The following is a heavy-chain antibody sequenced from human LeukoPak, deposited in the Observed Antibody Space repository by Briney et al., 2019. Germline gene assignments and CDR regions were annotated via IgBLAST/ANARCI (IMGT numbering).Heavy chain of an antibody. CDR3: ARGAGTIGNSFDY. Sequence: SETLSLTCAVYGGSFSGHYWSWIRQPPGKGLEWIGEINHSGSTNYNPSLKSRVTISVDTSKNQFSLKLSSVTAADTAVYYCARGAGTIGNSFDYWGQGTLVTVSS. CDR2: INHSGST. CDR1: GGSFSGHY. V-gene: IGHV4-34*01. J-gene: IGHJ4*02. D-gene: IGHD6-19*01.